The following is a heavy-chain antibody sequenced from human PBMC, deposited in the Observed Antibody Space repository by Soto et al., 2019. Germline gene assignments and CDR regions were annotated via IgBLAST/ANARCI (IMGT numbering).Heavy chain of an antibody. CDR3: ARQIYDSDTGPNFQYYFDS. CDR2: IDPSDSQT. J-gene: IGHJ4*02. Sequence: PGEALKISCKGSGYSLAGYWITRGRQKPGKSPDWMGRIDPSDSQTYYSPSFRGHVTISVTKSITTVFLQWSSLRASDTAMYYCARQIYDSDTGPNFQYYFDSWGQGTPVTVSS. D-gene: IGHD3-22*01. CDR1: GYSLAGYW. V-gene: IGHV5-10-1*01.